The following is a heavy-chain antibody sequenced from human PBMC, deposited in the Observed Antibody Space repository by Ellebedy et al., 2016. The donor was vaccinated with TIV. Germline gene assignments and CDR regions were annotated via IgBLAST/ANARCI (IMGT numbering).Heavy chain of an antibody. D-gene: IGHD3-3*01. V-gene: IGHV3-7*01. CDR3: VGFGVFNL. J-gene: IGHJ5*02. CDR1: GFSFSNFW. Sequence: GESLKISCAAWGFSFSNFWMSWVRQAPGKGLEWVAHIKTDGSETYYVDSVKGPFTISRENAKNALFLQMDGLRVDDSAVYYCVGFGVFNLWGQGAPVTVSS. CDR2: IKTDGSET.